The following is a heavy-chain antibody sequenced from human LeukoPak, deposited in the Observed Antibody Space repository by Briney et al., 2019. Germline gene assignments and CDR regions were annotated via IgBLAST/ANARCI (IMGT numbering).Heavy chain of an antibody. J-gene: IGHJ4*02. Sequence: SETLSLTCAVYGGSFSGYYWSWIRQPPGKGLEWIGEINHSGNTNYNPSLKSRVTISVDTSKNQFSLKLSSVTAADTAVYYCARVVGATTSNFDYWGQGTLVTVSS. CDR3: ARVVGATTSNFDY. CDR1: GGSFSGYY. CDR2: INHSGNT. V-gene: IGHV4-34*01. D-gene: IGHD1-26*01.